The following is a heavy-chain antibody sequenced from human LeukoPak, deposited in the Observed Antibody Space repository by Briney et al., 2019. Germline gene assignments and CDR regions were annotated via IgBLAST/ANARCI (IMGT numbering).Heavy chain of an antibody. CDR1: GGSISSGSYY. CDR2: IYTSGST. J-gene: IGHJ4*02. V-gene: IGHV4-61*02. CDR3: AREGSSSPDY. Sequence: PSQTLSLTCTVSGGSISSGSYYWSWIRQPAGKGLEWIGRIYTSGSTNYNPSLKSRVTISVDTSKNQFSLKLSSVTAADTAVYYRAREGSSSPDYWGQGTLVTVSS. D-gene: IGHD6-6*01.